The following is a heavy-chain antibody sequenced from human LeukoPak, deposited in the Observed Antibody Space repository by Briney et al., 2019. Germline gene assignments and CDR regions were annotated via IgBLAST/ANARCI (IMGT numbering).Heavy chain of an antibody. V-gene: IGHV1-8*02. Sequence: ASVKVSCKASGYTFTGYYMHWVRQATGQGLEWMGWMNPNSGNTGYAQKFQGRVNMTRNTSISTAYMELSSLTSEDTAVYYCARNGQQVRYFQHWGQGTLVTVSS. CDR2: MNPNSGNT. CDR3: ARNGQQVRYFQH. J-gene: IGHJ1*01. D-gene: IGHD6-13*01. CDR1: GYTFTGYY.